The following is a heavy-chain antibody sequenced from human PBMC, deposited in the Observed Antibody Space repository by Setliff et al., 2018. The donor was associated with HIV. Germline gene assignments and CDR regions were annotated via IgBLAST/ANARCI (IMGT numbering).Heavy chain of an antibody. CDR1: GGSISSYY. V-gene: IGHV4-59*01. J-gene: IGHJ1*01. D-gene: IGHD2-15*01. Sequence: PSETLSLTCTVSGGSISSYYRSWIRQPPGKGLEWIGSIYYSGTTNYNPSLKSRVTISVDSSKNQFSLKLSSVTAADTALYYCARGARGWSQYFQHWGQGTLVTVSS. CDR2: IYYSGTT. CDR3: ARGARGWSQYFQH.